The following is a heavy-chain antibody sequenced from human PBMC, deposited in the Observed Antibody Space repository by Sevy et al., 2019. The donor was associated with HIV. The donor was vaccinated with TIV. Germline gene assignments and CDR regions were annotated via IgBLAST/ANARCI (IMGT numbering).Heavy chain of an antibody. V-gene: IGHV3-11*06. J-gene: IGHJ4*02. CDR1: GFTFNAYY. CDR2: ISSGSTYT. D-gene: IGHD4-17*01. Sequence: GGSLRLSCAGSGFTFNAYYMSWIRQAPGKGLEWVSYISSGSTYTNYADSVKSRFTVSRDNAKNSVYLQMNTVRAEDTAVYYCATTRSNYGDYYFDYWGQGTLVTVSS. CDR3: ATTRSNYGDYYFDY.